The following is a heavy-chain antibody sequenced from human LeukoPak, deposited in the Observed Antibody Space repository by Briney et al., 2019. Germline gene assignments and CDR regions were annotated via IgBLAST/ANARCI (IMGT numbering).Heavy chain of an antibody. V-gene: IGHV3-23*01. CDR3: ASGGRYSYGSFDY. CDR1: GFTFSDYY. Sequence: GGSLRLSCAASGFTFSDYYMSWIRQAPGKGLEWVSAISAGGDKTYYADSVKGRFTISRDNSKNTLSLQMNSLRAEDTAVYYCASGGRYSYGSFDYWGQGPLVIVSS. D-gene: IGHD5-18*01. CDR2: ISAGGDKT. J-gene: IGHJ4*02.